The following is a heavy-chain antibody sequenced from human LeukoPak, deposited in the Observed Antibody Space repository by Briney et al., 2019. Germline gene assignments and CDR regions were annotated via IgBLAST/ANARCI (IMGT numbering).Heavy chain of an antibody. CDR2: INHGGST. CDR1: GGSISGYY. Sequence: SETLSLTCTLSGGSISGYYWSWIRQPPGKGLEWIGEINHGGSTNYNPSLKSRVTISVDTSKNQFSLKLSSVTAADTAVYYCARSLRAPSGIAAAGNYFQHWGQGTLVTVSS. CDR3: ARSLRAPSGIAAAGNYFQH. V-gene: IGHV4-34*01. D-gene: IGHD6-13*01. J-gene: IGHJ1*01.